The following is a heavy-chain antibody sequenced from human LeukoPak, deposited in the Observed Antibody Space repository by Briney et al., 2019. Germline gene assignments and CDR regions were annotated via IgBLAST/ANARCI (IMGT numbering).Heavy chain of an antibody. D-gene: IGHD3-10*01. J-gene: IGHJ6*03. Sequence: SETLSLTCTVSGGSISIGSYYWSWIRQPAGKGLEWIGRIYTSGSTNYNPSLKSRVTISVDTSKNQFSLKLSSVTAADTAVYYCARTGEAYYYYYYMDVWGKGTTVTVSS. V-gene: IGHV4-61*02. CDR1: GGSISIGSYY. CDR2: IYTSGST. CDR3: ARTGEAYYYYYYMDV.